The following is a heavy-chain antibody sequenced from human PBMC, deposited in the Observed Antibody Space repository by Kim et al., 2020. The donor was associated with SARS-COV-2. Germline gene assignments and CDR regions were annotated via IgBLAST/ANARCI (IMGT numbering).Heavy chain of an antibody. CDR3: ARVEYRLGWFRELSAYYYGMDV. V-gene: IGHV1-69*13. J-gene: IGHJ6*02. Sequence: SVKVSCKASGGTFSSYAISWVRQAPGQGLEWMGGIIPIFGTANYAQKFQGRVTITADESTSTAYMELSSLRSEDTAVYYCARVEYRLGWFRELSAYYYGMDVWGQGTTVTVSS. CDR2: IIPIFGTA. CDR1: GGTFSSYA. D-gene: IGHD3-10*01.